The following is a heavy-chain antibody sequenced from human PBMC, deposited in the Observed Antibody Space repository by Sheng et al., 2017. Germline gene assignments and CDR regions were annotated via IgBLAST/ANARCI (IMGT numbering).Heavy chain of an antibody. D-gene: IGHD6-13*01. J-gene: IGHJ6*03. CDR1: GFTFSSYS. V-gene: IGHV3-21*01. CDR2: ISSSSSYI. CDR3: AALGIRSTPDYYYMDV. Sequence: EVQLVESGGGLVKPGGSLRLSCAASGFTFSSYSMNWVRQAPGKGLEWVSSISSSSSYIYYADSVKGRFTISRDNAKNSLYLQMNSLRAEDTAVYYCAALGIRSTPDYYYMDVWGKGTTVTVSS.